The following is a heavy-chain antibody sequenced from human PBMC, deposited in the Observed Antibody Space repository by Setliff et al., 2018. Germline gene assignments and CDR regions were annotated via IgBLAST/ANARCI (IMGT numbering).Heavy chain of an antibody. CDR1: GYTFTNFG. CDR2: IITSTGKT. Sequence: ASVKVSCKASGYTFTNFGFHWLRQAPGQGLEWMAMIITSTGKTSYAHKFQGRVTVTTDTYTGTGYMELRSLRSDDTAMYFCARFGGGCSSSSCYASDLWGQGTMVTVSS. D-gene: IGHD2-2*01. J-gene: IGHJ3*01. CDR3: ARFGGGCSSSSCYASDL. V-gene: IGHV1-18*01.